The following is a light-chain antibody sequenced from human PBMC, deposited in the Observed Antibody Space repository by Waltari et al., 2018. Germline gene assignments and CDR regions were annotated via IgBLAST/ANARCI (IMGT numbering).Light chain of an antibody. CDR1: QSVGIY. CDR2: GSS. J-gene: IGKJ2*03. V-gene: IGKV3-20*01. CDR3: QKYENFPYS. Sequence: LTQSPGTLSLSPGARATLSCRASQSVGIYFAWYQQKPGQAPRLLMYGSSTRATGIPDRFSGSGAGTEFTLTISSLEPEDVAVYYCQKYENFPYSFGQGT.